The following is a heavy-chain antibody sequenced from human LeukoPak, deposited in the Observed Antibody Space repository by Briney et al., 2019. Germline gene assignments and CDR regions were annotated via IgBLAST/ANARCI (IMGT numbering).Heavy chain of an antibody. CDR3: AKGPTRDYDYWYYSDY. D-gene: IGHD5-12*01. CDR2: VWRSGTTT. V-gene: IGHV3-23*01. Sequence: GGSLRLSCAASGFTFTSYAMNWVRQAPGKGLEWVSAVWRSGTTTYYADSVKGRFTISRDNSKNTLYLQMNSLRAEDTAGYYCAKGPTRDYDYWYYSDYWGQGTLVTVSS. J-gene: IGHJ4*02. CDR1: GFTFTSYA.